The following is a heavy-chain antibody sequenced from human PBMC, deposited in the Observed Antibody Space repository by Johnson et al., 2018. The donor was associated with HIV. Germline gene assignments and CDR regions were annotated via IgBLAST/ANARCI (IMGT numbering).Heavy chain of an antibody. Sequence: QVQLVESGGGLIQPGGSLRLSCAASGFTVSSNYMSWVRQAPGKGLEWVSYISNTGSTIYYADSVKGRFTISRDNAKNTLYLQMNSLTAEDTAVYYCAREVDAFDMWGQGTLVTVSS. CDR1: GFTVSSNY. CDR2: ISNTGSTI. V-gene: IGHV3-11*01. CDR3: AREVDAFDM. J-gene: IGHJ3*02.